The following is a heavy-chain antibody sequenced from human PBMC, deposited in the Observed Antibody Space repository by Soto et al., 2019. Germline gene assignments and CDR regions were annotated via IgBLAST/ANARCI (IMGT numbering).Heavy chain of an antibody. CDR3: AKNSPQIGIAARPGQFDY. CDR2: INGGGDNT. J-gene: IGHJ4*02. V-gene: IGHV3-23*01. Sequence: GGSLRLSCAASGFTFTKYGMTWVRQAPGKGLEWVSAINGGGDNTNHADSVKGRFTISRDDSKNTAYLQMNSLRAEDTAVYYCAKNSPQIGIAARPGQFDYWGQGTLVTVSS. D-gene: IGHD6-6*01. CDR1: GFTFTKYG.